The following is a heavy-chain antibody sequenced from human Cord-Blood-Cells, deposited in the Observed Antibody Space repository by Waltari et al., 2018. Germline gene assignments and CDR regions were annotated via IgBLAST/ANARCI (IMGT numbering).Heavy chain of an antibody. V-gene: IGHV4-38-2*02. D-gene: IGHD2-2*02. J-gene: IGHJ2*01. CDR1: GYSISSGYY. CDR2: IYHSGST. CDR3: ARVPRVGDQLLYGYWYFDL. Sequence: QVQLQESGPGLVKPSETLSLTCTVSGYSISSGYYWGWLRQPPGKGLEWIGSIYHSGSTYYNPSLKSRVTISVDTSKNQFSLKLSSVTAADTAVYYCARVPRVGDQLLYGYWYFDLWGRGTLVTVSS.